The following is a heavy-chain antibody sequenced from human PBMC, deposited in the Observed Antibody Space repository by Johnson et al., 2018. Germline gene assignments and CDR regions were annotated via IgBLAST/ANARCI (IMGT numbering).Heavy chain of an antibody. CDR3: ARDGGAFVDYDSSGPITGCAFDI. CDR1: GGSISSGGYY. V-gene: IGHV4-31*03. J-gene: IGHJ3*02. D-gene: IGHD3-22*01. CDR2: LYDSGST. Sequence: QVQLQESGPGLVKPSQTLSLTCTVSGGSISSGGYYWSWIRQHPGKGLEWIGYLYDSGSTYYNPSLKSRVTISVAPSKNQFSLKLSSVTAADPAVYYCARDGGAFVDYDSSGPITGCAFDIWGQGTMVTASS.